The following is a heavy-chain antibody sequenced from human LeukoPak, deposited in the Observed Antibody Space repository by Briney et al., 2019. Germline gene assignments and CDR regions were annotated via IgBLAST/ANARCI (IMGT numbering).Heavy chain of an antibody. D-gene: IGHD5-12*01. CDR2: IYHSGST. CDR3: ARDSSGYDSSGYYFDY. Sequence: SETLSLTCAVYGGSFSGYYWSWIRQPPGKGLEWIGEIYHSGSTNYNPSLKSRVTISVDKSKNQFSLKLSSVTAADTAVYYCARDSSGYDSSGYYFDYWGQGTLVTVSS. V-gene: IGHV4-34*01. J-gene: IGHJ4*02. CDR1: GGSFSGYY.